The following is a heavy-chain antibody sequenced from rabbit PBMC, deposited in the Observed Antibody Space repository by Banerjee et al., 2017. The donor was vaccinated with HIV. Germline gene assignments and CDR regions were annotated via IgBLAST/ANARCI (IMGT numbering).Heavy chain of an antibody. V-gene: IGHV1S40*01. CDR2: IYTGSGST. D-gene: IGHD6-1*01. CDR1: GFSLSSSYN. J-gene: IGHJ6*01. CDR3: ARRPYATMAYGMDL. Sequence: QSLEESGGGLVKPEGSLTLTCTASGFSLSSSYNMCWVRQAPGKGLEWIACIYTGSGSTYYASWAKGRFTISKTSSTTVTLQMTSLTAADTATYFCARRPYATMAYGMDLWGPGTLVTVS.